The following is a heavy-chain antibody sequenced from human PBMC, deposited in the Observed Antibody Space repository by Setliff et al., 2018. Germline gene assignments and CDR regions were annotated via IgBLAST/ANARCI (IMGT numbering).Heavy chain of an antibody. CDR3: ARDGGGYCATTSCFHFDY. J-gene: IGHJ4*02. CDR1: GYTFTDYG. D-gene: IGHD2-15*01. Sequence: ASVKVSCKASGYTFTDYGVTWVRQAPGQGLEWVGWISPYSGNAYYAPKFQGRVIMTTDTSTTTAYMDLRSLRPDDTAIYYCARDGGGYCATTSCFHFDYWGQGTQVTVSS. CDR2: ISPYSGNA. V-gene: IGHV1-18*01.